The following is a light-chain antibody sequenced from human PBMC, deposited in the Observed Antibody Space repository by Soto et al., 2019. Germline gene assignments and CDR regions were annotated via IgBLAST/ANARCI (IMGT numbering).Light chain of an antibody. V-gene: IGLV2-14*01. CDR3: SSYTSSSTWV. J-gene: IGLJ3*02. CDR1: SSDVGGYNY. Sequence: QSVLTQPASVSGSPGQSITISCTGTSSDVGGYNYVSWYQQHPGKAPKLMIYDVSNRPSGVSNRFSGSKSGNTASLTISGVQAEDEADYNCSSYTSSSTWVFAGGTKVTVL. CDR2: DVS.